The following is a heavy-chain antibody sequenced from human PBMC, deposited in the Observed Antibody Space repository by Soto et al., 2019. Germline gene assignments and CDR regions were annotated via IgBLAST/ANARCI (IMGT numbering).Heavy chain of an antibody. Sequence: SETLSLTCTVSGGSISSGGYYWSWIRQHPGKGLEWIGYIYYSGSTYYNPSLKSRVTISVDTSKNQFSLKLSSVTAADTAVYYCARVGDFWSGYYSAYYYYMDVWGKGTTVTVSS. D-gene: IGHD3-3*01. CDR2: IYYSGST. CDR1: GGSISSGGYY. V-gene: IGHV4-31*03. J-gene: IGHJ6*03. CDR3: ARVGDFWSGYYSAYYYYMDV.